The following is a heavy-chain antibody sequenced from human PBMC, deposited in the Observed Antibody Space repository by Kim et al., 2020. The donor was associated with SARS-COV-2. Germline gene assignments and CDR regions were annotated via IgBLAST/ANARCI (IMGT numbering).Heavy chain of an antibody. D-gene: IGHD2-2*02. J-gene: IGHJ4*02. V-gene: IGHV4-34*01. CDR1: GGSFSGYY. Sequence: SETLSLTCAVYGGSFSGYYWSWIRQPPGKGLEWIGEINHSGSTNYNPSLKSRVTISVDTSKNQFSLKLSSVTAADTAVYYCARRHSIVVVPAAITGAYSYGRHFDYWGQGTLVTVSS. CDR2: INHSGST. CDR3: ARRHSIVVVPAAITGAYSYGRHFDY.